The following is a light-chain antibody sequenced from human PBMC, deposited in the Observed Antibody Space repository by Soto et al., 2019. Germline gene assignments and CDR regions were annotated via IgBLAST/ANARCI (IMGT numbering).Light chain of an antibody. Sequence: QSPSTLSASVGDRVTITCRARQSISGWLAWYQQKPGRAPKLLIYDASSLESGVPSRFSGSESGTEFTLTISSLQPDDFATYYCQQYNTYPFTFGPGTKVDIK. J-gene: IGKJ3*01. V-gene: IGKV1-5*01. CDR2: DAS. CDR3: QQYNTYPFT. CDR1: QSISGW.